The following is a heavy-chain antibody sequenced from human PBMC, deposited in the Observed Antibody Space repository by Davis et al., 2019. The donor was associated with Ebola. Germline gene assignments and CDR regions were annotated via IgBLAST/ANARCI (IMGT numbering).Heavy chain of an antibody. D-gene: IGHD3-22*01. CDR3: ARVVFDSSGYYYEMDY. J-gene: IGHJ4*02. CDR1: GFTFSSYG. V-gene: IGHV3-21*01. Sequence: PGGSLRLSCAASGFTFSSYGMHWVRQAPGKGLEWVSSISSTSNYIYYADLVKGRFTISRDNAKNSLYLQMNSLRDEDTAVYYCARVVFDSSGYYYEMDYWGQGTLVTVSS. CDR2: ISSTSNYI.